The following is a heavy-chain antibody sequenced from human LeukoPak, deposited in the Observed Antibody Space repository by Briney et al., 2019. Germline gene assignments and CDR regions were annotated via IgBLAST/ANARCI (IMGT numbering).Heavy chain of an antibody. Sequence: PSETLSLTCTVSGGSISSGSSYWSWIRQPAGTGLEWIGRIYTSGSTNYNPSLKSRVTISVDTSKNQFSLKLSSVTAADTAVYYCARGPYCSSSSPIPCAFDIWGQGTMVTVSS. V-gene: IGHV4-61*02. CDR2: IYTSGST. CDR1: GGSISSGSSY. CDR3: ARGPYCSSSSPIPCAFDI. D-gene: IGHD2-2*01. J-gene: IGHJ3*02.